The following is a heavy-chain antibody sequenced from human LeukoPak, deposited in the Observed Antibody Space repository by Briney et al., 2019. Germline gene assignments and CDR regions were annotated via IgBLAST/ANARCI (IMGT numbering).Heavy chain of an antibody. Sequence: ASVKVSCKASGYTFTGYYMHWVRQAPGQGLEWMGWISAYNGNTNYAQKLQGRVTMTTDTSTSTAYMELRSLRSDDTAVYYCARDYCSRTRCYIHYYYGMDVWGQGTTVTVSS. D-gene: IGHD2-2*02. V-gene: IGHV1-18*04. CDR3: ARDYCSRTRCYIHYYYGMDV. CDR1: GYTFTGYY. J-gene: IGHJ6*02. CDR2: ISAYNGNT.